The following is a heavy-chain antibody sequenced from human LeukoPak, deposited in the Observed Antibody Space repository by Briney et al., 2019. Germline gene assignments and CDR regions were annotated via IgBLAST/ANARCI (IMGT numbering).Heavy chain of an antibody. J-gene: IGHJ5*02. D-gene: IGHD4-11*01. CDR1: GGSFSGYY. CDR2: INHSGST. Sequence: SETLSLTCAVYGGSFSGYYWRWIRQPPGKGLEWIGEINHSGSTNYNPSLKSRVTISVDTSKNQFSLKLTSVTAADTAVYYCASTSSDYSNYRGWFDPWGQGTLVTVSS. CDR3: ASTSSDYSNYRGWFDP. V-gene: IGHV4-34*01.